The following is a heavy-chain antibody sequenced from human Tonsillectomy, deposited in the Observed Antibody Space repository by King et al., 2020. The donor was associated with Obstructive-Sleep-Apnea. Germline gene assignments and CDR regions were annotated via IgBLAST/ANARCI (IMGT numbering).Heavy chain of an antibody. J-gene: IGHJ6*02. CDR1: GVSISSSRYY. Sequence: QLQESGPGLVKPSETLSLTCSVSGVSISSSRYYWGWIRQPPGKGLEWIGSIYYSGSTYYNPSLKGRVTISVDTSKNQFSLKLSSVTAADTAVYYCARDPIPYDSSGYYYYYGMDVWGQGTTVTVSS. CDR3: ARDPIPYDSSGYYYYYGMDV. V-gene: IGHV4-39*07. D-gene: IGHD3-22*01. CDR2: IYYSGST.